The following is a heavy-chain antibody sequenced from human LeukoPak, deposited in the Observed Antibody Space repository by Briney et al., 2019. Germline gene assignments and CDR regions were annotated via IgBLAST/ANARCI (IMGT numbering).Heavy chain of an antibody. V-gene: IGHV3-48*01. Sequence: GGSLRLSCAASGFTFSSYSMNWVRQAPGKGLEWVSYISSSSSTIYYADSVKGRFTISRDNAKNSLYLQMNSLRAEDTAVYYCAKDLMRDRWFGESWGQGTLVTVSA. CDR2: ISSSSSTI. D-gene: IGHD3-10*01. CDR3: AKDLMRDRWFGES. J-gene: IGHJ5*02. CDR1: GFTFSSYS.